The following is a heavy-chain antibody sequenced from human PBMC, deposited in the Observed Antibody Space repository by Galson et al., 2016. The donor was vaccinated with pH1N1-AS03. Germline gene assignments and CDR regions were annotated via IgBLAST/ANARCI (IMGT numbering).Heavy chain of an antibody. CDR3: ASEVATSFDY. CDR2: IIPALGTP. J-gene: IGHJ4*02. D-gene: IGHD5-24*01. Sequence: SVKVSCKASGGIFSSYAINWVRQAPGQGLEWMGRIIPALGTPNYAQRFQGRVTITADESTSTAYMELSSLRSEDTAVYFCASEVATSFDYWGQGTLVTVSS. CDR1: GGIFSSYA. V-gene: IGHV1-69*11.